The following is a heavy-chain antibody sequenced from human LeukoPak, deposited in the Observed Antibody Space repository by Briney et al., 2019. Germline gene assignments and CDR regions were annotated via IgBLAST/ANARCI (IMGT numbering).Heavy chain of an antibody. CDR2: ISSSGST. CDR1: GGSISSYY. J-gene: IGHJ4*02. CDR3: ARDPGLPGRYYFDY. Sequence: SETLSLTCTVSGGSISSYYWSWIRQPAGKGLEWIGRISSSGSTNYNPSLKSRVTMSVDTSKNQFSLKLTSMTAADTAVYYCARDPGLPGRYYFDYWGQGTLVT. V-gene: IGHV4-4*07. D-gene: IGHD4-11*01.